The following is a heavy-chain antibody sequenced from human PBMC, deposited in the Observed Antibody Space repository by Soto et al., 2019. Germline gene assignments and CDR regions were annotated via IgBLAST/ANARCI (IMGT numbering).Heavy chain of an antibody. CDR3: MRWGDNRAFEY. J-gene: IGHJ4*02. V-gene: IGHV3-33*01. D-gene: IGHD3-16*01. CDR1: GFTFSSHG. CDR2: IWYDGSNK. Sequence: QVQVVESGGGVVQPGRSLTLACAASGFTFSSHGMHWVRQAPGKGLEWVAVIWYDGSNKYYADSVKGRFTISRDNSKNTLYLQMNSLRAEDTAVYYCMRWGDNRAFEYWGQGTLVTVSS.